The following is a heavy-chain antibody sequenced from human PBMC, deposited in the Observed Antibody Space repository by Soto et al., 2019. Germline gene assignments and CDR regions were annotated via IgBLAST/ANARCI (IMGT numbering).Heavy chain of an antibody. J-gene: IGHJ4*02. Sequence: SGPTLVNPTQTLTLTCTFSGFSLSTSGMCVTWIRQPPGKALEWLARIDWDDDKFYSTSLKTRLTISNDTSKNQVVLTMSNMNPVDTATYYCARAQWFGDPFDYWGQGTLVTVSS. V-gene: IGHV2-70*17. D-gene: IGHD3-10*01. CDR2: IDWDDDK. CDR3: ARAQWFGDPFDY. CDR1: GFSLSTSGMC.